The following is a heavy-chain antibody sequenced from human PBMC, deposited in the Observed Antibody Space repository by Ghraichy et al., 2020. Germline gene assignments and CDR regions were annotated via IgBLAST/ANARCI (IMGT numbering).Heavy chain of an antibody. CDR3: AGFGVVMADWFDP. D-gene: IGHD3-3*01. Sequence: SQTLSLTCTVSGGSISSYYWSWIRQPPGKGLEWIGYIYYSGSTNYNPSLKSRVTISVDTSKNQFSLKLSSVTAADTAVYYCAGFGVVMADWFDPWGQGTLVTVSS. V-gene: IGHV4-59*01. J-gene: IGHJ5*02. CDR2: IYYSGST. CDR1: GGSISSYY.